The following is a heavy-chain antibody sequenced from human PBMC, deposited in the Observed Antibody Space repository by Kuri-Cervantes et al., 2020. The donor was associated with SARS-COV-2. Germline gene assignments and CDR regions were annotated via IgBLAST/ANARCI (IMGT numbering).Heavy chain of an antibody. V-gene: IGHV3-7*01. CDR1: GFTFSSYW. CDR2: IKQDGSEK. D-gene: IGHD1-7*01. Sequence: GESLKISCAASGFTFSSYWMSWVRQAPGKGLEWVANIKQDGSEKYYVDSVKGRFTISRDNAKNSLYLQMNSLRAEDTAVYYCARGLTGTTSDAFDIWGQGSMVTVSS. J-gene: IGHJ3*02. CDR3: ARGLTGTTSDAFDI.